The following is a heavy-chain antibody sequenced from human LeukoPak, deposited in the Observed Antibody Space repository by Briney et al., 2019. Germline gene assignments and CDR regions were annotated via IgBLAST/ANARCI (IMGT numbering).Heavy chain of an antibody. J-gene: IGHJ6*03. CDR3: ARSGMIFYYMDV. D-gene: IGHD3/OR15-3a*01. CDR1: GYTFTKYG. CDR2: VNSYNGNT. Sequence: GASVKVSCKASGYTFTKYGVNWVRQAPGQGLEWMGWVNSYNGNTNYAQTLQGRVTMTTDTSTNTAYMELRSLRSDDTAVYYCARSGMIFYYMDVWGKGTTVTVSS. V-gene: IGHV1-18*01.